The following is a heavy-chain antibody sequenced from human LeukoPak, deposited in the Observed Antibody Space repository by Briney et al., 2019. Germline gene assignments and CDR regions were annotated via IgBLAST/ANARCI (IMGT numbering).Heavy chain of an antibody. Sequence: PSETLSLTCTVSGYSISSGYYWGWIRQPPGKGLEWIGSIYHSGSTYYNPSLKSRVTISVDTSKNQFSLKLSSVTAADTAVYYCARDSVLRYFDWLLSDNWFDPWGQGTLVTVSS. CDR3: ARDSVLRYFDWLLSDNWFDP. D-gene: IGHD3-9*01. J-gene: IGHJ5*02. V-gene: IGHV4-38-2*02. CDR1: GYSISSGYY. CDR2: IYHSGST.